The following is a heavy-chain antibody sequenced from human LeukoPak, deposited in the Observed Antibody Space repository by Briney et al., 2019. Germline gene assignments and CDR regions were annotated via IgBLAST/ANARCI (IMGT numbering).Heavy chain of an antibody. Sequence: GGSLRLSCAASGFTVNSNYMIWVRQAPGKGLEWVANIRQDGDTKYYVDSVKGRFTISRDNAMNSLYLQMNSLRAEDTAMYYCARSRGGGITVFGAPRPAFDPWGQGTLVTVSS. CDR1: GFTVNSNY. V-gene: IGHV3-7*01. CDR2: IRQDGDTK. D-gene: IGHD3-3*01. J-gene: IGHJ5*02. CDR3: ARSRGGGITVFGAPRPAFDP.